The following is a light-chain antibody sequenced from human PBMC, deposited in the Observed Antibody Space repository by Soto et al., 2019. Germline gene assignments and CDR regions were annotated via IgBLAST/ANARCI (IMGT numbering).Light chain of an antibody. CDR3: CSYGGSFYV. CDR1: SSDVGAYNF. CDR2: DVS. V-gene: IGLV2-11*01. Sequence: QSVLTQPRSVSGSPGQSVTISCTGTSSDVGAYNFVSWYQQHPGKAPKLVIFDVSQRPSGVPDRFSGSKSGSTASLTISGLQPEDEADYYFCSYGGSFYVIGTGTKLTVL. J-gene: IGLJ1*01.